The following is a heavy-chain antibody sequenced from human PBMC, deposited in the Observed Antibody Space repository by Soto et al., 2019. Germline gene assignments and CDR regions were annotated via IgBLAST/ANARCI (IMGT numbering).Heavy chain of an antibody. CDR3: ARFYGAGKVFDY. CDR2: INAGNGNT. D-gene: IGHD3-16*01. V-gene: IGHV1-3*01. Sequence: VASVKVSCKASGYSFTSYDINWVRQATGQGLEWMGWINAGNGNTKYSQKFQGRVTITRDTSASTAYMELSSLRSEDTAVYYCARFYGAGKVFDYWGQGTLVTVSS. CDR1: GYSFTSYD. J-gene: IGHJ4*02.